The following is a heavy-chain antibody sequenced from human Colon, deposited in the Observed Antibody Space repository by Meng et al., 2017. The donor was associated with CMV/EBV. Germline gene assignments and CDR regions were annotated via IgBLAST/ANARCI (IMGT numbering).Heavy chain of an antibody. V-gene: IGHV3-30*04. CDR1: GFTFSSYA. CDR2: ISYDGSKK. D-gene: IGHD2-2*01. Sequence: GESLKISCAATGFTFSSYAMHWVRQAPGKGLEWVAVISYDGSKKFYADSVKGRFTISRDNSKNTLYLQMNSLRPEDTAVYCCATITNVVPAAISLEYWGQGTLVTVSS. J-gene: IGHJ4*02. CDR3: ATITNVVPAAISLEY.